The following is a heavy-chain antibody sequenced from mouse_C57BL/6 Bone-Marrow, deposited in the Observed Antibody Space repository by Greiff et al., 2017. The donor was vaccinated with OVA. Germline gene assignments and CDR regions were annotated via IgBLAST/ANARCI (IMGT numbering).Heavy chain of an antibody. J-gene: IGHJ1*03. CDR1: GFTFSSYG. Sequence: EVHLVESGGDLVKPGGSLKLSCAASGFTFSSYGMSWVRQTPDKRLEWVATISSGGSYTYYPDSVKGRFTISRDNAKNTLYLQMSSLKSEDTAMYYCASPYYYGSSYWYFDVWGTGTTVTVSS. V-gene: IGHV5-6*01. CDR3: ASPYYYGSSYWYFDV. D-gene: IGHD1-1*01. CDR2: ISSGGSYT.